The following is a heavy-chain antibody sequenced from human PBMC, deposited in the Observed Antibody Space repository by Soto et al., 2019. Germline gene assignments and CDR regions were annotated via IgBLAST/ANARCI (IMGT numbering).Heavy chain of an antibody. J-gene: IGHJ4*02. V-gene: IGHV1-24*01. CDR2: FDPEDGET. CDR3: ATRLYYYGSGSYYFF. CDR1: GYTLTELS. Sequence: ASVKVSCKVSGYTLTELSMHWVRQAPGKGLEWMGGFDPEDGETIYAQKFQGRVTMTEDTSTDTAYMELSSLRSEDTAVYYCATRLYYYGSGSYYFFWGQGTLVTVSS. D-gene: IGHD3-10*01.